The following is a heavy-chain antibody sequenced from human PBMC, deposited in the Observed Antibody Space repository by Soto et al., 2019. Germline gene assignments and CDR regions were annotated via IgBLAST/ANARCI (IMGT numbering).Heavy chain of an antibody. CDR3: ARVPGP. Sequence: SETLSLTCTVSGTSISSTNYYWGWIRQPPGKGLEWITSIYYTGMTYYNPSLKSRVTISVDTSKNQFSLKLSSVTAADRAVYYCARVPGPWGQGTLVTVSS. V-gene: IGHV4-39*01. CDR2: IYYTGMT. J-gene: IGHJ5*02. CDR1: GTSISSTNYY.